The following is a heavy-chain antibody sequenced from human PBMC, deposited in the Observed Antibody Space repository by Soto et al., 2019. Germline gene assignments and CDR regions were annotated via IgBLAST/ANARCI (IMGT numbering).Heavy chain of an antibody. Sequence: EVQLVESGGGVVKPGGSLRLSCAASGFTFITYDMNWVRQAPGKGLGWVSSITTTDRYIYYQDSVRGRFTISRDNAKNSPFLQTDSLRAADTAVFYCVRSGTARMLRHDWVEPWGQGTLVTVSS. CDR3: VRSGTARMLRHDWVEP. D-gene: IGHD1-1*01. CDR2: ITTTDRYI. V-gene: IGHV3-21*01. J-gene: IGHJ5*02. CDR1: GFTFITYD.